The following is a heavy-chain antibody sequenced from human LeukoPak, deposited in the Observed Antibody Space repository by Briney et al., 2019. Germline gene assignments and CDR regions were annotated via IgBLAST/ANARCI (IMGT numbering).Heavy chain of an antibody. D-gene: IGHD3-22*01. V-gene: IGHV4-59*01. CDR1: GGSISSYY. CDR2: IYYSGST. Sequence: SETLSLTCTVSGGSISSYYWSWIRQPPGKGLEWIGYIYYSGSTNYNPSLKSRVTISVDTSKNQFSLKLSSVTAADTAVYYCARGPDYYDSSSYYFYFDYWGQGTLVTVSS. CDR3: ARGPDYYDSSSYYFYFDY. J-gene: IGHJ4*02.